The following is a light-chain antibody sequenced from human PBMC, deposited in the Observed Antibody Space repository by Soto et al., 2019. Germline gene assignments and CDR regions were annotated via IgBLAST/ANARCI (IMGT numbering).Light chain of an antibody. Sequence: EIVLTQSPGTLSLSPGERATLSCRASQSVSSSYLAWYQQKPGQAPRLLIYGASSRATGIPDRFSVSGSGTDFTLTISRLEPEDLAVYYCQQYGSSPQTFGQGTNVEIK. CDR3: QQYGSSPQT. CDR1: QSVSSSY. V-gene: IGKV3-20*01. J-gene: IGKJ1*01. CDR2: GAS.